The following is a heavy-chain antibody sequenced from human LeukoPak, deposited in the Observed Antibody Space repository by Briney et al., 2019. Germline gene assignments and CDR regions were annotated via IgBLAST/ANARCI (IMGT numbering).Heavy chain of an antibody. V-gene: IGHV3-53*01. J-gene: IGHJ4*03. CDR1: GSTVSSNY. D-gene: IGHD2-15*01. CDR3: AREVVAATCYFDY. CDR2: IYSGGST. Sequence: GGSLRLSCAASGSTVSSNYMSWVRQAPGKGLEWVSVIYSGGSTYYADSVKGRFTISRDNSKNTLYLQMNSLRAEDTAVYYCAREVVAATCYFDYWGQGTLVTVSS.